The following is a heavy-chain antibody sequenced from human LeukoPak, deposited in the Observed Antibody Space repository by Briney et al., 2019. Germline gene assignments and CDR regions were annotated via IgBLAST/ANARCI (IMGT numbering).Heavy chain of an antibody. CDR2: ISGSGGST. J-gene: IGHJ6*02. CDR3: AKGGNRGFYYYYGMDV. Sequence: PGGSLRLSCAASGFTFSSFAMSWVRQAPGKGLEWVSAISGSGGSTYYADSVKGRFTISRDNSKNTLYLQMDSLRAEDTAVYYCAKGGNRGFYYYYGMDVWGQGTTVTVSS. V-gene: IGHV3-23*01. CDR1: GFTFSSFA. D-gene: IGHD3-16*01.